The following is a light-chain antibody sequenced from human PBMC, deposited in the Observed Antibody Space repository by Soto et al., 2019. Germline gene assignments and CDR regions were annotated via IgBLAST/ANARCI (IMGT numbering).Light chain of an antibody. CDR3: QQLNSYPQT. CDR2: AAS. Sequence: DIQLTQSPSFLSASVGDRVTITCRASQGINSYFVWYQQKPGKAPKLLIFAASTLQSGVPSRFSGSGSGTEFTLTISSLQPEDFATYYCQQLNSYPQTFGQGTRLEIK. V-gene: IGKV1-9*01. CDR1: QGINSY. J-gene: IGKJ5*01.